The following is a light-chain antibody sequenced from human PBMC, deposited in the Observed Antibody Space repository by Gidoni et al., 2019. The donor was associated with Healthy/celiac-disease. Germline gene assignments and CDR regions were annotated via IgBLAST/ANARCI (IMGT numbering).Light chain of an antibody. CDR2: DAS. V-gene: IGKV1-5*01. CDR1: QSISSW. J-gene: IGKJ2*01. CDR3: QQYNSYPYT. Sequence: DIQMTKSPSTLSASVGDRVTITCRASQSISSWLAWYQQKPGNAPKLLIYDASSLESGVPSRFSGSGSGTEFTLTISSLQPDDFATYYCQQYNSYPYTFGQGTKLEIK.